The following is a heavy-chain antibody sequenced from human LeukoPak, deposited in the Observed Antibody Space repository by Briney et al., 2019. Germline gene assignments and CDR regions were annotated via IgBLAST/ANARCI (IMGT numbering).Heavy chain of an antibody. CDR1: GFTFSSYS. D-gene: IGHD3-22*01. CDR3: ARLPRDKYYYDSSGYHYYYYGMDV. V-gene: IGHV3-21*04. CDR2: ISSSSSYI. Sequence: GGSLRLSCAASGFTFSSYSMNWVRQAPGKGLEWVSSISSSSSYIYYADSVKGRFTISRDNAKNSLYLQMNSLKASDTAMYYCARLPRDKYYYDSSGYHYYYYGMDVWGQGTTVTVSS. J-gene: IGHJ6*02.